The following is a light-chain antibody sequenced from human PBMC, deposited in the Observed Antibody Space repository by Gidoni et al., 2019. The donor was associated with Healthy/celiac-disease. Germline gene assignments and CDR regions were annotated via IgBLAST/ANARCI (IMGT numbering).Light chain of an antibody. CDR3: QQRSNWIT. J-gene: IGKJ5*01. CDR2: DAS. Sequence: EIVLPQSPATLSLSPGARATLSCRPSQSVSSYLAWYQQKPGQAPRLLIYDASNRATGIPARFSGSGSGTDFTLTISILEPEDVAVYYCQQRSNWITFGQGTRLEIK. CDR1: QSVSSY. V-gene: IGKV3-11*01.